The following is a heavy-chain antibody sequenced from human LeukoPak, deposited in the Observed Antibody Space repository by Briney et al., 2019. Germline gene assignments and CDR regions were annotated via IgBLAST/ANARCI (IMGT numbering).Heavy chain of an antibody. J-gene: IGHJ4*01. CDR2: INPNAGNT. D-gene: IGHD4-17*01. V-gene: IGHV1-46*01. CDR1: GYTFISYY. CDR3: ARGKYGDWYFDY. Sequence: ASVKVSCKASGYTFISYYMCWVRQAPGHGLEWMGFINPNAGNTAYAQKLQGRVTMTRDTSTSTVYMDLTSLRSDDTAVYYCARGKYGDWYFDYWGQGSLVTDSS.